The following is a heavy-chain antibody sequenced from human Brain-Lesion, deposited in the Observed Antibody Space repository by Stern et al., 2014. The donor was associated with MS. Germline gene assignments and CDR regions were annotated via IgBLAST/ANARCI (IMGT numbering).Heavy chain of an antibody. D-gene: IGHD1-26*01. V-gene: IGHV4-39*01. Sequence: QVQLEESGPGLLKPSETLSLTCTVSGGSISSSTYYWAWIRPPPGKGLEWIGNIYYSGFTYYNPSLKSRVTISVDMSKNQFSLKLSSVTAADTAIYYCARHDSVPRPSQLYSARDRGPGYFDYWGQGTLVTVSS. CDR2: IYYSGFT. CDR1: GGSISSSTYY. CDR3: ARHDSVPRPSQLYSARDRGPGYFDY. J-gene: IGHJ4*02.